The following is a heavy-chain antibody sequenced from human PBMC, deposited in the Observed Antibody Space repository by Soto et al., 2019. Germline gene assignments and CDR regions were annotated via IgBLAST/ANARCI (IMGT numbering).Heavy chain of an antibody. V-gene: IGHV3-30*18. CDR3: AKDRDGYFDY. CDR1: GFTFSSYG. Sequence: QVQLVESGGGVVQPGRSLRLSCAASGFTFSSYGMHWVRQAPGKGLVWVAVISYDGSNKYYADSVKGRFTISRDNSKNTLYLQMNSLRAEDTAVYYCAKDRDGYFDYWGQGTLVTVSS. J-gene: IGHJ4*02. CDR2: ISYDGSNK.